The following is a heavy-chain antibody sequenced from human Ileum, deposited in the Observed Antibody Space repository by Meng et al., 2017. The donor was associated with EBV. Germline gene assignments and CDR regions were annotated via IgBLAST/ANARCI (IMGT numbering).Heavy chain of an antibody. V-gene: IGHV4-4*02. D-gene: IGHD3-22*01. J-gene: IGHJ4*02. CDR2: IHHTEST. CDR1: GGSISSSNW. Sequence: QGPLPGAGPGLGNPSGTLSLTRAVSGGSISSSNWWSWVRQAPGKGLEWIGEIHHTESTNYNPSLKSRVTISVDKSKNQFSLKLSSVTAADTAVYYCARESYSDSSGYYSLDYWGQGSLVTVSS. CDR3: ARESYSDSSGYYSLDY.